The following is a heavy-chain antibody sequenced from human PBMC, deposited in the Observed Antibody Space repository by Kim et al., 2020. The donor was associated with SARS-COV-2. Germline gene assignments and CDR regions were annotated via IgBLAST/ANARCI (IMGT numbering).Heavy chain of an antibody. CDR3: AKGAAAGISTGTVQH. Sequence: GGSLRLSCAASGFTFDDYAMHWVRQAPGKGLEWVSGISWNSGSIGYADSVKGRFTISRDNAKNSLYLQMNSLRAEDTALYYCAKGAAAGISTGTVQHWGQGTLVTVSS. CDR2: ISWNSGSI. D-gene: IGHD6-13*01. CDR1: GFTFDDYA. J-gene: IGHJ1*01. V-gene: IGHV3-9*01.